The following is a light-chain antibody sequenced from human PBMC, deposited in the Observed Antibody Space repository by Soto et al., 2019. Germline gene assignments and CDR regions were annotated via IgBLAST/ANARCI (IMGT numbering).Light chain of an antibody. CDR3: HSRA. CDR2: DAS. Sequence: DIQLTQTPPTLSAALGDEVTITCRASQTISRWLAWYQQKPGRAPKLLIYDASTLESGVPSRVSGSGSETEFTLTISRLQPDDFATYFCHSRAFGQGTRLEIK. CDR1: QTISRW. J-gene: IGKJ5*01. V-gene: IGKV1-5*01.